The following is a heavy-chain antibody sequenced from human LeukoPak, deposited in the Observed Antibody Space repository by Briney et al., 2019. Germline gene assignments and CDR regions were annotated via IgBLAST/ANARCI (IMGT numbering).Heavy chain of an antibody. Sequence: GGSLRLSCAASGFTFSSYAMSWVRQAPGKGLEWVSAISGSGGSTYYADSVKGRFTISRDNSKNTLYLQMNSLRAEDTAVYYCAKFPPGLLGYCSSTSCQEYFQRWGQGTLVTVSS. J-gene: IGHJ1*01. CDR1: GFTFSSYA. D-gene: IGHD2-2*01. CDR2: ISGSGGST. CDR3: AKFPPGLLGYCSSTSCQEYFQR. V-gene: IGHV3-23*01.